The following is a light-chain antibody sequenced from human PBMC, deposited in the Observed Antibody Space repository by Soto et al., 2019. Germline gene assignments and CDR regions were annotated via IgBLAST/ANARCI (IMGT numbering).Light chain of an antibody. CDR1: QSISSY. CDR2: AAS. J-gene: IGKJ2*01. Sequence: DIQMTQSPSSLSASVGDRVTITCRASQSISSYLNWYQQKPGKAPNLLIYAASSLQSGVPLRFSGSGSGTDFTLTISSLQPEDFATYYCQQSYRTPPTFGQGTKLEIK. V-gene: IGKV1-39*01. CDR3: QQSYRTPPT.